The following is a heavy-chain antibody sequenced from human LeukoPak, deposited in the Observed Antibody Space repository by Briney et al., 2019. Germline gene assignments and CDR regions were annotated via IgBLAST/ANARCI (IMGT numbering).Heavy chain of an antibody. D-gene: IGHD4-23*01. CDR1: GYSIRSGYH. V-gene: IGHV4-38-2*01. Sequence: PSETLSLTCVVSGYSIRSGYHWGWIRQPPGKGLEWIGSIYDSETTYYSPSLKSRVTMSVDTSKNQFSLRLSSVTAADTAVYYCARVNCGGNFGVDYWGQGTLVTVSS. CDR2: IYDSETT. J-gene: IGHJ4*02. CDR3: ARVNCGGNFGVDY.